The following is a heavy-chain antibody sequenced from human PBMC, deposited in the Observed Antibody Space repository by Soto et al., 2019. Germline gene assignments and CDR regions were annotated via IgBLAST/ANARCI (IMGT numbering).Heavy chain of an antibody. V-gene: IGHV3-30-3*01. CDR3: ARGNSGRHPYFDY. CDR2: ISYDGSNK. D-gene: IGHD6-19*01. CDR1: GFTFSSYA. J-gene: IGHJ4*02. Sequence: QVQLVESGGGVVQPGRSLRLSCAASGFTFSSYAMHWVRQAPGKGLEWVAVISYDGSNKYYADSVKGRFTISRDNSKNTLYLQMNSPRAEDTAVYYCARGNSGRHPYFDYWGQGTLVTVSS.